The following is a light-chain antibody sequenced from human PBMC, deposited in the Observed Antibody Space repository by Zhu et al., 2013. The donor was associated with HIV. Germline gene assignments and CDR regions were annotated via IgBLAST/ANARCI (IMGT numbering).Light chain of an antibody. CDR3: QQYNNWPPWT. V-gene: IGKV3-15*01. J-gene: IGKJ1*01. CDR2: GAS. Sequence: EIVMTQSPSTLSVSPGGSATLSCRASQGVTSNLAWYQQKPGQAPRLLIYGASTRATGIPARFSGSGSETEFTLTISSLQSEDFAVYYCQQYNNWPPWTFG. CDR1: QGVTSN.